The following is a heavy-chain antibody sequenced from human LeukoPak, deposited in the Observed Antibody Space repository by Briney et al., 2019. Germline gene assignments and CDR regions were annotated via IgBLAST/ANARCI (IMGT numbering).Heavy chain of an antibody. CDR2: IYYSGST. D-gene: IGHD2-15*01. Sequence: SETLSLTCTLSGGSISSSTYYWGWIRQPPGKGLEWIGSIYYSGSTYYNPSLKSRVTISVDTSKNQFSLKLSSVTAADTAVYYCARDYSVVVVATDAFDIWGQGTMVTVSS. CDR3: ARDYSVVVVATDAFDI. J-gene: IGHJ3*02. CDR1: GGSISSSTYY. V-gene: IGHV4-39*07.